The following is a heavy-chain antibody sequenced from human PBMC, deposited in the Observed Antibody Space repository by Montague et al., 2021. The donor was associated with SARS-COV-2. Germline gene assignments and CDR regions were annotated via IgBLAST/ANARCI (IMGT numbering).Heavy chain of an antibody. CDR2: INHSGST. CDR1: GGSFSGYY. J-gene: IGHJ5*02. D-gene: IGHD3-10*01. V-gene: IGHV4-34*01. CDR3: ARGRKRITVVRGVIIDWFDP. Sequence: SETLSLTCAVYGGSFSGYYWSWIRQPPGKGLEWIGEINHSGSTNYNPSLKSQVTISVDTSKNQFSLKLSSVTAADTAVYYCARGRKRITVVRGVIIDWFDPWGQGTLVTVSS.